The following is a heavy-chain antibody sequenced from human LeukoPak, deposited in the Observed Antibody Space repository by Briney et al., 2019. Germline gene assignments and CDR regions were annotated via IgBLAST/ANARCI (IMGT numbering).Heavy chain of an antibody. CDR3: ARDEGSGWFDP. V-gene: IGHV4-61*02. CDR1: GGSISSGTYY. J-gene: IGHJ5*02. Sequence: PSETLSLTFTVSGGSISSGTYYWNWIRQPAGKGLEWIGRISTSGTTNYNPSLKSRVTISVDKPRNHFSLKLSSVTAADTAVYYCARDEGSGWFDPWGQATLVTVSS. CDR2: ISTSGTT. D-gene: IGHD3-10*01.